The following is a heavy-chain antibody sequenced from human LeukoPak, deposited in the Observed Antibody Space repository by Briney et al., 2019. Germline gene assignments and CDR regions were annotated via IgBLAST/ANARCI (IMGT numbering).Heavy chain of an antibody. CDR2: IRYDGSNK. V-gene: IGHV3-30*02. CDR3: AKERGSGIEPFGY. Sequence: GGSLRLSCAASGFTFSSYEMNWVRQAPGKGLEWVAFIRYDGSNKYYADSVKGRFTISRDNSKNTLYLQMNSLRAEDTAVYYCAKERGSGIEPFGYWGQGTLVTVSS. CDR1: GFTFSSYE. J-gene: IGHJ4*02. D-gene: IGHD3-10*01.